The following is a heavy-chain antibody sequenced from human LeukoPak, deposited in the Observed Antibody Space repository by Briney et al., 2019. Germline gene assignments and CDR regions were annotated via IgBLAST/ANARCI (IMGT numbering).Heavy chain of an antibody. Sequence: GGSLRLSCAVSGFTFDDYAMHWVRQVPGKGLEWVSGINWNGGSTGYADSVKGRFTISRDNAKNSLYLQMNSLRAEDTALYYCARDGVATINYYYYYMDVWGKGTTVTVSS. CDR2: INWNGGST. D-gene: IGHD5-24*01. J-gene: IGHJ6*03. CDR1: GFTFDDYA. V-gene: IGHV3-20*04. CDR3: ARDGVATINYYYYYMDV.